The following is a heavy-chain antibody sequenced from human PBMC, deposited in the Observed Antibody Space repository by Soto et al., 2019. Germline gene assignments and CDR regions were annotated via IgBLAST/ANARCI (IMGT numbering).Heavy chain of an antibody. D-gene: IGHD1-1*01. Sequence: GGSLRLSCAASGFTVSSNYMSWVRQAPGKGLEWVSVIYSGGSTYYADSVKGRFTISRDNSKNTLYLQMTSLRAEDTAVYYCARAERQGNPQIYYYGMDVWGQGTTVTVSS. CDR3: ARAERQGNPQIYYYGMDV. CDR1: GFTVSSNY. V-gene: IGHV3-53*01. J-gene: IGHJ6*02. CDR2: IYSGGST.